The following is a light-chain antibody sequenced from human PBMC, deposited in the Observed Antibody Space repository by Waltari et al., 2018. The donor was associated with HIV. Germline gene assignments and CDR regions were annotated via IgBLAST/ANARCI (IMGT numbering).Light chain of an antibody. CDR3: ASWDASLNGWV. CDR2: GNY. V-gene: IGLV1-44*01. Sequence: QSVVTQPPSVSGTPGQTVTISCSGSTSNSRLKTVNWSQHLPGTAPKRLIYGNYQRPSGVPDRFSASKSGTSASLAISGLQSEDEADYYCASWDASLNGWVFGGGTKLTVL. J-gene: IGLJ3*02. CDR1: TSNSRLKT.